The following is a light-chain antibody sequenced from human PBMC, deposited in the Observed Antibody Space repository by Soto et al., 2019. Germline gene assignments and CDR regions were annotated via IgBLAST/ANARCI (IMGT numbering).Light chain of an antibody. Sequence: EIVYIPFLATPLIYKGKNATLSCRACQSVSSSYLAWYQQKPGQAPRLLIYGASSRATGIPDRFSGSGSGTDFTLTISRLEPEDFAVYYCQQYGSSPTTFGQGTRLEIK. V-gene: IGKV3-20*01. CDR3: QQYGSSPTT. CDR1: QSVSSSY. CDR2: GAS. J-gene: IGKJ5*01.